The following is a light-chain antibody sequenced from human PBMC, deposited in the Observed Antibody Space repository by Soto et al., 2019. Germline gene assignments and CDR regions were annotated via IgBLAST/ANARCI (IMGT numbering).Light chain of an antibody. Sequence: EIVMTQSPGTLSVSPGERATLSCRASQSVSTNLAWYQQKPGQAPRLLIYGASTRATGIPARFSGSGSGTEFTLTISSLQSEDFAVYYCQQYNSWPPITVGQGTRLEMK. CDR2: GAS. J-gene: IGKJ5*01. CDR3: QQYNSWPPIT. CDR1: QSVSTN. V-gene: IGKV3-15*01.